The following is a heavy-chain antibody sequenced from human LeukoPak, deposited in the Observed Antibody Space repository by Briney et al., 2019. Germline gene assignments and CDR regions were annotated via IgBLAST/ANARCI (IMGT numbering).Heavy chain of an antibody. CDR2: IRYDGSNK. D-gene: IGHD3-3*01. J-gene: IGHJ4*02. Sequence: GGSLRLSCAASGFTFSSYGMHWVRQAPGKGLEWVAFIRYDGSNKYYADSVKGGFTISRDNSKNTLYLQMNSMRAEDTAVYYCAKDPGYYDFWSGYYSSHPFDYWGQGTLVTVSS. V-gene: IGHV3-30*02. CDR3: AKDPGYYDFWSGYYSSHPFDY. CDR1: GFTFSSYG.